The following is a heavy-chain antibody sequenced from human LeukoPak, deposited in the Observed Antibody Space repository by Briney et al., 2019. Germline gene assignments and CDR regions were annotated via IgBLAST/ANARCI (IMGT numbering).Heavy chain of an antibody. J-gene: IGHJ4*02. CDR1: GFTFADYA. CDR2: ISWNSGSI. Sequence: GGSLRLSCAASGFTFADYAIHWVRQAPGECLEWVSGISWNSGSIGYADSVKGRFTISRDNAKNSLYLQMNSLRAEDTALYYCAKGDNDYGDSALDYWGQGTLVTVSS. D-gene: IGHD4-17*01. V-gene: IGHV3-9*01. CDR3: AKGDNDYGDSALDY.